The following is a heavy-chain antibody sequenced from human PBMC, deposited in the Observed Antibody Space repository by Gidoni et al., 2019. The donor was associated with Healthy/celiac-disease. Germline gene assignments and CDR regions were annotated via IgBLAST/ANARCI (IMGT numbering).Heavy chain of an antibody. D-gene: IGHD2-2*01. CDR1: GGSISSGGYY. Sequence: QVQLQESGPGVVKRSQTLSLTCTVSGGSISSGGYYWSWIRQHPGKGLEWIGYIYYSGSTYYNPALKSRVTISVDTSKNQFSLKLSSVTAADTAVYYCARDWGRYCSSTSCSDAFDIWGQGTMVTVSS. J-gene: IGHJ3*02. V-gene: IGHV4-31*03. CDR3: ARDWGRYCSSTSCSDAFDI. CDR2: IYYSGST.